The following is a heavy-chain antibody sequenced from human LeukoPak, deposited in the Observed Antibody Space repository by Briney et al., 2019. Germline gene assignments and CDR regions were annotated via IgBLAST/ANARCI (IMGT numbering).Heavy chain of an antibody. D-gene: IGHD3-22*01. V-gene: IGHV4-4*07. Sequence: TSETLSLTCTVSGGSISSYYWSWIRQPAGKGLEWIGRIYTSGSTNYNPSLKSRVTMSVDTSKNQFSLKLSFVTAADTAVYYCARGDDSSGYHYWGQGTLVTVSS. CDR1: GGSISSYY. CDR2: IYTSGST. CDR3: ARGDDSSGYHY. J-gene: IGHJ4*02.